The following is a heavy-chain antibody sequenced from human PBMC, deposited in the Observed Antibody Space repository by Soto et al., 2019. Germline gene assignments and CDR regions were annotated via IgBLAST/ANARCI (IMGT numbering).Heavy chain of an antibody. V-gene: IGHV1-69*01. CDR3: AREYEVRGVIIPTGLYGMDV. J-gene: IGHJ6*02. Sequence: QVQLVQSGAEVKKPGSSVKVSCKASGGTFSSYAISWVRQAPGQGLEWMGGIITIFGTANYAQKFQGRVTITADESTSTAYMELSSLRSEDTAVYYCAREYEVRGVIIPTGLYGMDVWGQGTTVTVSS. D-gene: IGHD3-10*01. CDR1: GGTFSSYA. CDR2: IITIFGTA.